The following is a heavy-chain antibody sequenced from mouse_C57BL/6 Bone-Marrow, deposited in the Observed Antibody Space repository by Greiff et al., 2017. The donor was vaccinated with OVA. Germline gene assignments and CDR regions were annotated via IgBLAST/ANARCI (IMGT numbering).Heavy chain of an antibody. D-gene: IGHD2-1*01. J-gene: IGHJ2*01. CDR3: ARLNDNYEYFDY. CDR1: GFTFSSYG. CDR2: ISSGGSYT. V-gene: IGHV5-6*01. Sequence: EVKLVESGGDLVKPGGSLKLSCAASGFTFSSYGMSWVRQTPDKRLEWVATISSGGSYTYYPDSVKGRFTISRDNAKNTLYLQMRSLKSEDTAMYYCARLNDNYEYFDYWGQGTTLTVSS.